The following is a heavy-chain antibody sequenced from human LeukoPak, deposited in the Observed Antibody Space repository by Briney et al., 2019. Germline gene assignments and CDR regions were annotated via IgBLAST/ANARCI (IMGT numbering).Heavy chain of an antibody. CDR3: AKDPWLISEYFQH. CDR2: ISGSGGST. D-gene: IGHD6-19*01. J-gene: IGHJ1*01. CDR1: GFTFSSYA. V-gene: IGHV3-23*01. Sequence: AGGSLSLSCAASGFTFSSYAMSWVRQAPGKGLEGVFDISGSGGSTYYADSVKGRFTISRDNSKNTLYLQMNSLRAEDTAVYYCAKDPWLISEYFQHWGQGTLVTVSS.